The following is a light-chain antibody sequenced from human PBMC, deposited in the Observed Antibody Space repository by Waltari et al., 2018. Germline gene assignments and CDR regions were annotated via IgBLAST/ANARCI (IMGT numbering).Light chain of an antibody. J-gene: IGKJ1*01. V-gene: IGKV4-1*01. CDR1: QSVFYSSNNKNC. Sequence: DIVMTQSPDSLAVSLGERATINCKSSQSVFYSSNNKNCLAWYQQKPGQPPKLLIYRASTRESGVPDRFSGSGSGTDFTLTISSLQAEDVAVYYCQQYYTIPRTFGQGTKVEIK. CDR3: QQYYTIPRT. CDR2: RAS.